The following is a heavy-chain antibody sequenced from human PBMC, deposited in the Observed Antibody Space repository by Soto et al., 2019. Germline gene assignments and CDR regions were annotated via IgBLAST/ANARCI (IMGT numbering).Heavy chain of an antibody. CDR1: GYTLTELS. CDR3: ATAGYASGSYALLYYFDY. CDR2: FDPEDGET. V-gene: IGHV1-24*01. J-gene: IGHJ4*02. D-gene: IGHD3-10*01. Sequence: GASVKVSCKVSGYTLTELSMHWVRQAPGKGLEWMGGFDPEDGETIYAQKFQGRVTMTEDTSTDTAYMELSSLRSEDTAVYYCATAGYASGSYALLYYFDYWGQGTLVTVSS.